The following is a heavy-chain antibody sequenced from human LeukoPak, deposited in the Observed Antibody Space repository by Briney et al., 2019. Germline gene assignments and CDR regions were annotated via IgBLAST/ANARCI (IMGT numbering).Heavy chain of an antibody. D-gene: IGHD6-19*01. Sequence: ASVTVSCKVSGYTLTELSMHWVRQAPGKGLEWMGGFDPEDGETIYAQKFQGRVTMTEDTSTDTAYMELSSLRSEDTAVYYCLMIGWYRSPLWGQGTLVTVSS. CDR3: LMIGWYRSPL. CDR1: GYTLTELS. J-gene: IGHJ4*02. V-gene: IGHV1-24*01. CDR2: FDPEDGET.